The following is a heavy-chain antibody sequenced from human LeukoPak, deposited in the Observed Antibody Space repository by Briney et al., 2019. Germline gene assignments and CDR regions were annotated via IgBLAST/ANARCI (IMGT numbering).Heavy chain of an antibody. CDR3: ATFGSGSPVFDC. CDR1: GGTFSNYG. J-gene: IGHJ4*02. V-gene: IGHV1-69*13. CDR2: IIPPSVTA. Sequence: GASVKVSCKASGGTFSNYGVSWVRQAPGQGLEWMGRIIPPSVTANYAQKFQGRVTITADESTSTAYMELSILTSEDTAVYYCATFGSGSPVFDCWGQGTLVTVSS. D-gene: IGHD3-10*01.